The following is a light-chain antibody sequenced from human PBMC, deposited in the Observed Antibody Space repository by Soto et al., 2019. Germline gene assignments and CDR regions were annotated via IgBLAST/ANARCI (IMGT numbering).Light chain of an antibody. CDR1: SSNIGNNY. V-gene: IGLV1-51*01. CDR3: GTWDSSLSASGV. J-gene: IGLJ2*01. CDR2: DNN. Sequence: QSVLTQPPSVSAAPGQTVTISCSGSSSNIGNNYVSWYQQLPGTAPKLLIYDNNKRPSGIPDRFSGSKSGTSATLGITGLQTGDEADYYCGTWDSSLSASGVFGGGTQLTVL.